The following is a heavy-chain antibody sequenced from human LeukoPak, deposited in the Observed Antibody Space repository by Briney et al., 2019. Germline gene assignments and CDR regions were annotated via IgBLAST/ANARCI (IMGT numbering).Heavy chain of an antibody. CDR3: ARHREMDSYDAFDV. CDR2: VVYSGST. CDR1: GGSISSYY. Sequence: PSGTLSLTCGVSGGSISSYYWSWIRQPPGKGLEWIGFVVYSGSTNYNPSLKSRVTISIDTSNNQLSLKLSSVTAADTAVYYCARHREMDSYDAFDVWGQGTMVTVSS. V-gene: IGHV4-59*08. D-gene: IGHD5-24*01. J-gene: IGHJ3*01.